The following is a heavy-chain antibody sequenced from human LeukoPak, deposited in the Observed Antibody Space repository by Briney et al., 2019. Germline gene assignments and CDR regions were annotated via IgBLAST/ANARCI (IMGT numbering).Heavy chain of an antibody. Sequence: GGSLRLSCAASGFTFSSYSMNWVRQAPGKGLEWVSYISSSSSTIYYADSVKGRFTISRDNAKNSLYLQMNSLRAEDTAVYYCARVEASGYDYGAFDYWGQGTLVTVSS. D-gene: IGHD5-12*01. J-gene: IGHJ4*02. CDR2: ISSSSSTI. CDR1: GFTFSSYS. V-gene: IGHV3-48*04. CDR3: ARVEASGYDYGAFDY.